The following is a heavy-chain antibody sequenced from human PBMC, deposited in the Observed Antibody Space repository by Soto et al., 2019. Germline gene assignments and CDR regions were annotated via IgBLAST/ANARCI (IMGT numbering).Heavy chain of an antibody. CDR3: ARDPGAAMALGYFDY. CDR1: GFTFSSYA. V-gene: IGHV3-30-3*01. Sequence: GGSLILSCAASGFTFSSYAMHWVRQAPGKGLEWVAVISYDGSNKYYADSVKGRFTISRDNSKNTLYLQMNSLRAEDTAVYYCARDPGAAMALGYFDYWGQGTLVTVSS. D-gene: IGHD5-18*01. J-gene: IGHJ4*02. CDR2: ISYDGSNK.